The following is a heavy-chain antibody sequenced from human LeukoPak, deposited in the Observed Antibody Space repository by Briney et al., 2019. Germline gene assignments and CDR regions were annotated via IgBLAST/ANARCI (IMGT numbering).Heavy chain of an antibody. J-gene: IGHJ3*02. CDR1: GFTFSSYW. V-gene: IGHV3-7*05. CDR2: IKQDGSQK. D-gene: IGHD4-17*01. Sequence: GGFLRLSCAASGFTFSSYWMSWDRQAPGKGLEWVATIKQDGSQKEYVDSVKGRFTISRDNAKNSLYLQMNSLRAEDTAVYYCARDPTVTNFHDAFDIWGQGTMVTVSS. CDR3: ARDPTVTNFHDAFDI.